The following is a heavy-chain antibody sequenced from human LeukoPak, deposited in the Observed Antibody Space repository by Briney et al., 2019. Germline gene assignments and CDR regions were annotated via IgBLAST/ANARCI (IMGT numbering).Heavy chain of an antibody. CDR2: ISWNRGSI. V-gene: IGHV3-9*01. Sequence: PGGSLRLSCAASGFTFDDYAMHWVRQAPGKGLEWVSGISWNRGSIGYADSVKGRFTISRDNAKNSLYLQMNSLRAEDTALYYCAKDRAAAGTGGYFDYWGQGTLVTVSS. D-gene: IGHD6-13*01. J-gene: IGHJ4*02. CDR3: AKDRAAAGTGGYFDY. CDR1: GFTFDDYA.